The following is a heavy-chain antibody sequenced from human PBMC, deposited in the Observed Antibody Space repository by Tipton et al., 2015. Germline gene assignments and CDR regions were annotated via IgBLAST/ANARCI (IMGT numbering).Heavy chain of an antibody. CDR2: INHVGDT. CDR3: ARGHCFNSGCHPQDEAFDI. J-gene: IGHJ3*02. Sequence: TLSLTCTVSGVSISGTSYYWGWIRQPPGKGLEWVGEINHVGDTNYNPSLKSRVTISVDTSKSRLSLTLTSVTAADTAVYYCARGHCFNSGCHPQDEAFDIWGHGTMLTVSS. D-gene: IGHD2-21*01. V-gene: IGHV4-39*02. CDR1: GVSISGTSYY.